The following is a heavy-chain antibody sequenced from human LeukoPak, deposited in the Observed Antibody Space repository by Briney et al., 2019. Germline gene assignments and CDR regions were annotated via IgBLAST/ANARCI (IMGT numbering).Heavy chain of an antibody. V-gene: IGHV3-23*01. CDR1: GFTFSSYA. CDR2: ISGSGGST. CDR3: ASDSSSWYTGKFDY. Sequence: GGSLRLSCAASGFTFSSYAMSWVRQAPGRGLEGVSAISGSGGSTYYADSVKGRFTISRDNSKNTLYLQMNSLRAEDTAVYYCASDSSSWYTGKFDYWGQGTLVTVSS. J-gene: IGHJ4*02. D-gene: IGHD6-13*01.